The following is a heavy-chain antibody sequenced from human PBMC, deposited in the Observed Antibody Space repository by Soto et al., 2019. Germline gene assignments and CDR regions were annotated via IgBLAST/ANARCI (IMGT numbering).Heavy chain of an antibody. CDR2: IYPGDHET. Sequence: PGESLKISCKGSGYSFASYWISWVRQMPGKGLEWTGIIYPGDHETRYSPSFHGKVTISADKSINTAYLQWNSLEASDTAFYFCARSPRSSPYFDYWGQGALVTVSS. D-gene: IGHD6-13*01. CDR3: ARSPRSSPYFDY. V-gene: IGHV5-51*01. CDR1: GYSFASYW. J-gene: IGHJ4*02.